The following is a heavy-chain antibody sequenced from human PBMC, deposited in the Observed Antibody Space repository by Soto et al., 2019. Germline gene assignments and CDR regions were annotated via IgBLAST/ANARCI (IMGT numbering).Heavy chain of an antibody. CDR3: ASRKSSPYFDY. CDR1: GGSISSGDYY. Sequence: QVQLQESGPGLVKPSQTLSLTCTVSGGSISSGDYYWAWIRQPPGKGLEWIGNIYYSGSTYYNPSLKSRVSISVDTSKNHFPLKLSSVTAADTAVYYCASRKSSPYFDYWGQGTLVTVSS. CDR2: IYYSGST. J-gene: IGHJ4*02. D-gene: IGHD3-10*01. V-gene: IGHV4-30-4*01.